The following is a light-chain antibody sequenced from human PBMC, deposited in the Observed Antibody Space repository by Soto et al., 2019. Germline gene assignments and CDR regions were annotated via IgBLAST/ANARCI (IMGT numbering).Light chain of an antibody. J-gene: IGKJ4*01. CDR1: LPINNY. CDR3: QKYNSAPLT. Sequence: DIQMTQSPSSLSASVGDRVTITCRAGLPINNYLAGYQQQPGKIPNLLFYAASTLQAGVPSRFSGSGSGTDVTLTISSLQPEDVAAYYCQKYNSAPLTFGGGTKVEIK. CDR2: AAS. V-gene: IGKV1-27*01.